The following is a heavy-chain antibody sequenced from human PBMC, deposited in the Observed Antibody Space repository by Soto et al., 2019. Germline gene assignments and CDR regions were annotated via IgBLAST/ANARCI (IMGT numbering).Heavy chain of an antibody. J-gene: IGHJ4*02. V-gene: IGHV4-59*01. Sequence: QVQLQKSGPGLVKPSETLSLTCTVSGGSISTYPWSWLRQPPGKGLEWIGYIYYSGRTNYNPSLKSRVTISVDTSKNQFSLKLTSVTAADTAIYYCARQLPDRVLWDYWGQGTLVTVSS. CDR3: ARQLPDRVLWDY. CDR1: GGSISTYP. D-gene: IGHD3-16*01. CDR2: IYYSGRT.